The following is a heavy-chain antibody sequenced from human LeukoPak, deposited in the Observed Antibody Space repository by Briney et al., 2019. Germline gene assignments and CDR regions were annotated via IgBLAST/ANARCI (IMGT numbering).Heavy chain of an antibody. J-gene: IGHJ6*03. D-gene: IGHD2-2*02. V-gene: IGHV3-20*04. CDR1: GFTFSSYG. CDR3: AREGYCSSTSCYMFVDYYYYYMDV. CDR2: INWNGGST. Sequence: GGSLRLSCAASGFTFSSYGMSWVRQAPGKGLEWVSGINWNGGSTGYADSVKGRFTISRDNAKNSLYLQMNSLRAEDTALYYCAREGYCSSTSCYMFVDYYYYYMDVWGKGTTVTVSS.